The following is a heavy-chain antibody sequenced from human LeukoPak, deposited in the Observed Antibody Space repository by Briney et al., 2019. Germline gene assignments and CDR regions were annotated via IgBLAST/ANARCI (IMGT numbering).Heavy chain of an antibody. D-gene: IGHD6-13*01. V-gene: IGHV3-74*01. CDR1: GLTFSSYW. J-gene: IGHJ4*02. CDR2: INPDGGST. Sequence: GGSLRLSCAASGLTFSSYWMHWVRQAPGKGLVWVSRINPDGGSTNYADSVKGRFTISRDNAKNTLYLQMNSLGAEDTAVYYCALAAVGTCCDSWGQGTLVTVSS. CDR3: ALAAVGTCCDS.